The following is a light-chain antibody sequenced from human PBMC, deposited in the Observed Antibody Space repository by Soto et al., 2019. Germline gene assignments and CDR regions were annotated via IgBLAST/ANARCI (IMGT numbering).Light chain of an antibody. Sequence: DIQMTQSPSSVSASVGDRVTITCRASQGIGTCLGWYQQKPGKAPNLLIYGASSLESGVPSSFSASGSGTHFTLTSTSLPPEDLATYYFLQAHSFPFTFGEGTRL. CDR2: GAS. CDR3: LQAHSFPFT. V-gene: IGKV1-12*01. J-gene: IGKJ5*01. CDR1: QGIGTC.